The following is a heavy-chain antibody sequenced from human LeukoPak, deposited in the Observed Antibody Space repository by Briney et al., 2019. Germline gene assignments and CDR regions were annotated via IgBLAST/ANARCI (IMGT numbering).Heavy chain of an antibody. D-gene: IGHD3-22*01. CDR1: GFTLSSNY. Sequence: GGSLRLSCAASGFTLSSNYMSWVRQAAGHGLEWVSVIYSAGTTYYPDSVKGRFTISRDHSKNTLYLQMNSLRAEDTAVYYCARVVTMIVVAYPDAFDIWGQGTMVTVSS. CDR2: IYSAGTT. CDR3: ARVVTMIVVAYPDAFDI. J-gene: IGHJ3*02. V-gene: IGHV3-53*05.